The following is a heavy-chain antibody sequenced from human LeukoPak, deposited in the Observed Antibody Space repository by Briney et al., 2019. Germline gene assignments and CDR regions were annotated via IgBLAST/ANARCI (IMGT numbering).Heavy chain of an antibody. V-gene: IGHV4-34*01. Sequence: PSETLSLTCAVYGGSFSGYYWSWIRQPPGKGLEWIGEINHSGSTNYNPSLKSRVTISVDTSKNQFSLKLSSVTAADTAVYYCARHSGTTVTTSGFDYWGQGTLVTVSS. CDR3: ARHSGTTVTTSGFDY. CDR1: GGSFSGYY. D-gene: IGHD4-11*01. J-gene: IGHJ4*02. CDR2: INHSGST.